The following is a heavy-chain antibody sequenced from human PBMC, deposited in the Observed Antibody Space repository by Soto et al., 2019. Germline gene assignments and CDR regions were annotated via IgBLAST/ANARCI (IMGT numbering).Heavy chain of an antibody. D-gene: IGHD3-10*01. CDR2: INHSGST. Sequence: SETLSLTCAVYGGSFSGYYWSWIRQPPGKGLEWIGEINHSGSTNYNPSLKSRVTISVDTSKNQFSLKLSSVTAADTAVYYCARCLDRGSGSYWVSYFDYWGQGTLVTVSS. CDR3: ARCLDRGSGSYWVSYFDY. CDR1: GGSFSGYY. J-gene: IGHJ4*02. V-gene: IGHV4-34*01.